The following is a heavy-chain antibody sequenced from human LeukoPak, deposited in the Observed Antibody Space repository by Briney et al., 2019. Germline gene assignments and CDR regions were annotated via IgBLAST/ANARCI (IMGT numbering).Heavy chain of an antibody. Sequence: SETLSLTCTVSGGSISSSSYYWGWIRQPPGKGLEWIGSIYYSGSTYYNPSLKSRVTISVDTSKNQFSLKLSSVTAADTAVYYCASLGKIQLWLKAFDYWGQGTLVTVSS. D-gene: IGHD5-18*01. V-gene: IGHV4-39*07. CDR2: IYYSGST. CDR3: ASLGKIQLWLKAFDY. J-gene: IGHJ4*02. CDR1: GGSISSSSYY.